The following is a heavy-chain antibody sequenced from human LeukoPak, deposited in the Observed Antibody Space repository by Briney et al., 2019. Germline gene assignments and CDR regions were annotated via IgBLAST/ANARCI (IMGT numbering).Heavy chain of an antibody. CDR1: GFTFSSYA. V-gene: IGHV3-23*01. CDR2: ISGSGGNT. D-gene: IGHD3-22*01. J-gene: IGHJ4*02. CDR3: AKGSYYYDSADYFDY. Sequence: PGGSLRLSCAASGFTFSSYAMSWVRQAPGKGLEWVSAISGSGGNTYYADSVKGRVTISRDNSKNTLYLQMNSLRAEDTAVYHCAKGSYYYDSADYFDYWGQGTLVTVSS.